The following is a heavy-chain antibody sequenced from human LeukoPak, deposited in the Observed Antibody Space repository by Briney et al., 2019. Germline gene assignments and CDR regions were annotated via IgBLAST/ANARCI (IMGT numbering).Heavy chain of an antibody. V-gene: IGHV1-2*02. CDR2: IHPNSGGT. Sequence: ASVKLSCKASGYTFTDYYMNWVRQAPGQGPEWMGWIHPNSGGTNYAQKFQGRVTMTRDTSISTAYMELSRLTSDDTAVYYCGRKSAARKTSEFDYWGQGTLVTVSS. CDR1: GYTFTDYY. CDR3: GRKSAARKTSEFDY. D-gene: IGHD6-6*01. J-gene: IGHJ4*02.